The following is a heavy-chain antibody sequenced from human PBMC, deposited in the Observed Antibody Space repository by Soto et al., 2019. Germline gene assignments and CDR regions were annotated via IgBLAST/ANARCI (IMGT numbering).Heavy chain of an antibody. V-gene: IGHV1-46*01. CDR3: GLYSVGVGGLPFFVS. CDR2: INPIGGST. D-gene: IGHD1-26*01. J-gene: IGHJ4*02. CDR1: GYTFTSYY. Sequence: EASVKVSCKASGYTFTSYYMHWVRQAPGQGLEWMGIINPIGGSTSYAQKFQGRVTMTRDTSTSTVYMELSSLRSEDTAVYYCGLYSVGVGGLPFFVSLGQATLVTV.